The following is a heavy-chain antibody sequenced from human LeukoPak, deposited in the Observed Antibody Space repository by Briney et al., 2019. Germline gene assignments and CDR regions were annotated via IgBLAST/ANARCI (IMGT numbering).Heavy chain of an antibody. CDR2: IGTAGDT. D-gene: IGHD2-2*02. CDR3: ARREGYCNSTSCYIFDF. V-gene: IGHV3-13*03. Sequence: GGSLRLSCAACGFTFSNYDIYWVRQATGKGLEGVSAIGTAGDTHFPGSVKGQFTISRETAKNDLYLQMNSRRAGDTAVYYCARREGYCNSTSCYIFDFWGQGTLVTVSS. J-gene: IGHJ4*02. CDR1: GFTFSNYD.